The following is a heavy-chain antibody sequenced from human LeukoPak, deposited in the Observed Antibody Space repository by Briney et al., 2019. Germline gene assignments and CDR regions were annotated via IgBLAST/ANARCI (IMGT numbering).Heavy chain of an antibody. D-gene: IGHD4-17*01. CDR2: ISGIGVAT. V-gene: IGHV3-23*01. J-gene: IGHJ4*02. CDR3: AKRAVTTFSSGFHY. Sequence: PGGSLRLSCAASGFTFGSYAMTWVRQAPGKGLEWASVISGIGVATYYADSVKGRFTISRDNSKNTLYLQMNSLRAEDTAVYYCAKRAVTTFSSGFHYWGQGTLVTVSS. CDR1: GFTFGSYA.